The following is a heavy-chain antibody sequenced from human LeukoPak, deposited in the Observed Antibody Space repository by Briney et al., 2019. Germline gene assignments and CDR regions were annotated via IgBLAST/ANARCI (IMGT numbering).Heavy chain of an antibody. Sequence: GGSLRLSCAASGFTFDDYAMHWVRQAPGKGLEWVSGISWNSGSIGYADSVKGRFTISRDNAKNSLYLQMNSLRAEDTALYYCAKSQVATFNRQHYYFDYWGQGTLVTVSS. CDR3: AKSQVATFNRQHYYFDY. CDR1: GFTFDDYA. J-gene: IGHJ4*02. D-gene: IGHD2/OR15-2a*01. CDR2: ISWNSGSI. V-gene: IGHV3-9*01.